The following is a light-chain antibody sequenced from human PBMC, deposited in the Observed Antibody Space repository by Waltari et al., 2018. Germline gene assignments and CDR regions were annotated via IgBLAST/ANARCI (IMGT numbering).Light chain of an antibody. CDR1: SSDVGGNNF. V-gene: IGLV2-14*01. CDR3: TSYRSLTTLV. Sequence: QSALTQPASVSGSPGQSIAISCTGTSSDVGGNNFVSWYQQHPGKAPKLMLSGVSKRPSGVSARFSDSKSGNTASLTISGLQAEDEADYYCTSYRSLTTLVFGTGTKVTVL. CDR2: GVS. J-gene: IGLJ1*01.